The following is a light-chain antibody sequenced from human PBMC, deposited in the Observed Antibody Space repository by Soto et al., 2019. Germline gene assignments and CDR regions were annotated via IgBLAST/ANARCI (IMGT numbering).Light chain of an antibody. J-gene: IGKJ2*01. V-gene: IGKV3-20*01. Sequence: EIVLTQSPGTLSLFPGERATLSCRASQSVSSSYLAWYQQKPGQAPRHLIYGASSRATGIPDRFSGSGAGTDFTLTISRLEPEDVAVSYGQQYGSSRGPCTFGQGTKLEIK. CDR1: QSVSSSY. CDR2: GAS. CDR3: QQYGSSRGPCT.